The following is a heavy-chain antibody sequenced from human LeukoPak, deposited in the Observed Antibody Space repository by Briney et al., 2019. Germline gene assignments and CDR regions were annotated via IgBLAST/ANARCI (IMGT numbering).Heavy chain of an antibody. J-gene: IGHJ4*02. CDR3: ARDQVRFGELLSS. Sequence: PGGSLRLSCAASGFTFSSYSMNWVRQAPGKGLEWVSYISSSGSTIYYADSVKGRFTISRDNAKNSLYLQMNSLRAEDTAVYYCARDQVRFGELLSSWGQGTLVTVSS. CDR1: GFTFSSYS. V-gene: IGHV3-48*04. CDR2: ISSSGSTI. D-gene: IGHD3-10*01.